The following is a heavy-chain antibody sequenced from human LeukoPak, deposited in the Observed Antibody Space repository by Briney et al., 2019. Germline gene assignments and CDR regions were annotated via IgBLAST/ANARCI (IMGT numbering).Heavy chain of an antibody. Sequence: PGGSLRLSCAASGFTFSSYAVNWVRQAPRKWLEWVSAISGSGDSTYYADSVKGRFTISRDNSKNTLYLQMNSLRAEDTAVYSCAKVALLGYCSSSTCPLDYWGQGTLVTVSS. CDR3: AKVALLGYCSSSTCPLDY. CDR2: ISGSGDST. V-gene: IGHV3-23*01. CDR1: GFTFSSYA. D-gene: IGHD2-2*01. J-gene: IGHJ4*02.